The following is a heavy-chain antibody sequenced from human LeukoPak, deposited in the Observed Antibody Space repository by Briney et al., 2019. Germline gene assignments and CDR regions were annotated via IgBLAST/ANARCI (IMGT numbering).Heavy chain of an antibody. CDR3: ARVVYDFWSGYSDY. J-gene: IGHJ4*02. V-gene: IGHV3-21*01. Sequence: GGSLRLSCAASGFTFSTYSMNWVRQAPGKGLEWVSSISRSSSYIYYADSVKGRFTISRDNAKNSLYLQMNSLRAEGTAVYYCARVVYDFWSGYSDYWGQGTLVTVSS. D-gene: IGHD3-3*01. CDR1: GFTFSTYS. CDR2: ISRSSSYI.